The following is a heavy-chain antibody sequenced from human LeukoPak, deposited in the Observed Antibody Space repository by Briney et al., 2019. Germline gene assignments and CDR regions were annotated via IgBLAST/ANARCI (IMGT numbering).Heavy chain of an antibody. CDR1: GYTFTGYY. CDR2: INPNSGGT. CDR3: ARGSGYCSSTSCRREFDY. D-gene: IGHD2-2*01. J-gene: IGHJ4*02. V-gene: IGHV1-2*06. Sequence: GASVKVSCKASGYTFTGYYMHWVRQAPGQGLEWMGRINPNSGGTNYAQKFQGRVTMTRDTSISTAYMELSRLRSDDTAVYYCARGSGYCSSTSCRREFDYWGQGTLVTVSS.